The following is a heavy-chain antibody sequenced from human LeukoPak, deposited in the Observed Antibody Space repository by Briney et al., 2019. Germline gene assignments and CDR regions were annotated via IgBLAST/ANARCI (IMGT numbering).Heavy chain of an antibody. CDR3: ARVDYSSYRGVYYYYYMDV. J-gene: IGHJ6*03. Sequence: SETLSLTCNVSGGSISGYHWSWIRQPPGKGLEWLGYIYYSGSSNYNPSLKSRVTMSADTSKNQFSLKLSSVTAADTAVYYCARVDYSSYRGVYYYYYMDVWGKGTTVTVSS. D-gene: IGHD6-6*01. CDR2: IYYSGSS. CDR1: GGSISGYH. V-gene: IGHV4-59*01.